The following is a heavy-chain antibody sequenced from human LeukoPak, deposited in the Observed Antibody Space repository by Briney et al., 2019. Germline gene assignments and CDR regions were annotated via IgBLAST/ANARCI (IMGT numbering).Heavy chain of an antibody. CDR3: ARVMVTTFFL. CDR1: GDSISSDY. CDR2: IYTSGST. D-gene: IGHD4-17*01. Sequence: SETLSLTCAVSGDSISSDYWSWVRQPPGKGLEWIGRIYTSGSTNYNPSLKSRVTISVDTSKNQFSLKLSSVTAADTAVYYCARVMVTTFFLWGQGTLVTVSS. V-gene: IGHV4-4*08. J-gene: IGHJ4*02.